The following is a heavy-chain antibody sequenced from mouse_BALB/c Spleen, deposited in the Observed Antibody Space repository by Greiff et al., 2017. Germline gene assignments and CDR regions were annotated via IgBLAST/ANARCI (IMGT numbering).Heavy chain of an antibody. J-gene: IGHJ4*01. Sequence: LQQPGSELVRPGASVKLSCKASGYTFTSYWMHWVKQRPGQGLEWIGNIYPGSGSTNYDEKFKSKATLTVDTSSSTAYMQLSSLTSEDSAVYYCTRDYDEGYYAMDDWGQGTSVTVSS. CDR1: GYTFTSYW. CDR2: IYPGSGST. CDR3: TRDYDEGYYAMDD. V-gene: IGHV1S22*01. D-gene: IGHD2-4*01.